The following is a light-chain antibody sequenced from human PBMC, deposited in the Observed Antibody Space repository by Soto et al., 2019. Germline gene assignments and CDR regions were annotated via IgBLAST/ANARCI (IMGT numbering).Light chain of an antibody. J-gene: IGLJ2*01. CDR1: SSDVGGYNY. V-gene: IGLV2-14*01. Sequence: QSVLTQPASVSGSPGQSITISCTGTSSDVGGYNYVSWYQQHPGKATKPMIYDVSNRPSGVSNRFSGSKSGTTASLTISGLQAEDEAEYYCSSYPSTIAVVFGGGTMLTVL. CDR3: SSYPSTIAVV. CDR2: DVS.